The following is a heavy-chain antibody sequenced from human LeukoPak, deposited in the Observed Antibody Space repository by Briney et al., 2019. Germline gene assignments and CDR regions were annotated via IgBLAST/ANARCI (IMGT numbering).Heavy chain of an antibody. V-gene: IGHV4-61*01. Sequence: PSETLSLTCTVSGGSVSSGSYYWSWIRQPPGKGLEWIGYIYYSGSTNYNPSLKSRVTISVDTSKNQFSLKLSSVTAADTAVYYCARSTPKISSPDYWGQGTLVTVSS. CDR2: IYYSGST. D-gene: IGHD6-6*01. CDR3: ARSTPKISSPDY. CDR1: GGSVSSGSYY. J-gene: IGHJ4*02.